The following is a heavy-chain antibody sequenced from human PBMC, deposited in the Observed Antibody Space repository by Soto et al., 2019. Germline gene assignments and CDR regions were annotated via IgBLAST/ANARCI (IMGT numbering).Heavy chain of an antibody. CDR2: INSDGSSK. D-gene: IGHD1-1*01. Sequence: GGSLRLSCAASGFTFSSYWMHWVRQAPGKGLGWVSRINSDGSSKSYAVFLKGRFTLSRDNAKITLYLQMNSLRAEDTAVYSCARDLRGNEYYWGQGTLVTVSS. CDR1: GFTFSSYW. V-gene: IGHV3-74*01. CDR3: ARDLRGNEYY. J-gene: IGHJ4*02.